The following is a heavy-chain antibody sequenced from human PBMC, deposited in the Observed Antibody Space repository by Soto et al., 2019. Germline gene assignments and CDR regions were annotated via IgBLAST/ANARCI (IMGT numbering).Heavy chain of an antibody. J-gene: IGHJ4*02. D-gene: IGHD6-6*01. Sequence: QVQLVQSGAEVKKPGASVKVSCKASGYTFTSYFLHWVRQAPGQGLEWMGIINPENNSTSYAKMYQDRFTMTRDTSASTVYMELSSLRSEDTAMYFCARDLFPYSSSSLDYWGQGTLVTVAS. CDR2: INPENNST. V-gene: IGHV1-46*01. CDR1: GYTFTSYF. CDR3: ARDLFPYSSSSLDY.